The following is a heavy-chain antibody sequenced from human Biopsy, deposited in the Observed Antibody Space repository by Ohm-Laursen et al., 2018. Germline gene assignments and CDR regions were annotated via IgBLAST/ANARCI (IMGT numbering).Heavy chain of an antibody. V-gene: IGHV4-39*01. CDR3: ARDYDTSGYYYVS. CDR1: GGSISNNNYY. J-gene: IGHJ5*02. Sequence: GTLSLTCTVSGGSISNNNYYWGWIRQPPGKGLEWIGSIFYRGSTHYKPSLKSRVNISVDTPKNQFSLKLNSVTAADTAVYYCARDYDTSGYYYVSWGQGTLITVSS. CDR2: IFYRGST. D-gene: IGHD3-22*01.